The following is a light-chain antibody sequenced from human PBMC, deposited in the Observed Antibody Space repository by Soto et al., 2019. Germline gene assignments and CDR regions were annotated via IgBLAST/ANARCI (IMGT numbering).Light chain of an antibody. CDR2: AAS. CDR3: QQSYSTPLT. CDR1: QSISSY. J-gene: IGKJ4*01. Sequence: DIQMTQSPSSLSASVGDRVTITCRASQSISSYLNWYQQKPGKAPKILIYAASSLQSGVTSRFSGSGSGTDFTLTISSLQPEDFATYYCQQSYSTPLTVGGGTKVEIK. V-gene: IGKV1-39*01.